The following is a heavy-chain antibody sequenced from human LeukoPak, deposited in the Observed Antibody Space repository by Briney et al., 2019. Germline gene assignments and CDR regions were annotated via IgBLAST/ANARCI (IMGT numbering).Heavy chain of an antibody. CDR3: AREVGDYDSDNWFDP. CDR2: IYSIGGT. CDR1: GVSITSHY. D-gene: IGHD4-17*01. V-gene: IGHV4-59*11. J-gene: IGHJ5*02. Sequence: SETLSLTCTVSGVSITSHYWSWIQQPPGKGLEWIGYIYSIGGTNYNPSLKSRVTITGDTSKNQVSLKLRSVTAADTAVYCAREVGDYDSDNWFDPWGQGTLVIVSS.